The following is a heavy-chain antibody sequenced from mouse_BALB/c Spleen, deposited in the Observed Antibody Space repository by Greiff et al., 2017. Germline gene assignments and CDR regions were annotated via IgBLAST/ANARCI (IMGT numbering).Heavy chain of an antibody. CDR3: ARWEGNYDWFAY. V-gene: IGHV3-2*02. CDR1: GYSITSDYA. CDR2: ISYSGST. Sequence: VQLKESGPGLVKPSQSLSLTCTVTGYSITSDYAWNWIRQFPGNKLEWMGYISYSGSTSYNPSLKSRISITRDTSKNQFFLQLNSVTTEDTATYYCARWEGNYDWFAYWGQGTLVTVSA. D-gene: IGHD2-1*01. J-gene: IGHJ3*01.